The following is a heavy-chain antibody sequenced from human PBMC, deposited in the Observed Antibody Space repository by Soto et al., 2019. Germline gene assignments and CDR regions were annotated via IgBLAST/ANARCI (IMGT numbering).Heavy chain of an antibody. D-gene: IGHD3-3*01. CDR2: IKSKTDGGTT. CDR1: GFTFSNAW. CDR3: TTTIFGVVINSYYYYYMDV. J-gene: IGHJ6*03. Sequence: GGSLRLSCAASGFTFSNAWMSWVRQAPGKGLEWVGRIKSKTDGGTTDYAAPVKGRFTISRDDSKNTLYLQMNSLKTEDTAVYYCTTTIFGVVINSYYYYYMDVWGKGTTVTVSS. V-gene: IGHV3-15*01.